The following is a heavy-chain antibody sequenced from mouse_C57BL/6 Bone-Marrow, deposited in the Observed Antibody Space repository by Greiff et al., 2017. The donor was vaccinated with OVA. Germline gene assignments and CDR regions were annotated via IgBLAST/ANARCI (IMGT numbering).Heavy chain of an antibody. J-gene: IGHJ2*01. Sequence: VKLMESGAELMKPGASVKLSCKATGYTFTGYWIEWVKQRPGHGLEWIGEILPGSGSTNYNEKFKGKATFTADTSSNTAYMQLSSLTTEDSAIYYCAGEGAYYSNYVFFFDYWGQGTTLTVSS. CDR1: GYTFTGYW. CDR3: AGEGAYYSNYVFFFDY. CDR2: ILPGSGST. D-gene: IGHD2-5*01. V-gene: IGHV1-9*01.